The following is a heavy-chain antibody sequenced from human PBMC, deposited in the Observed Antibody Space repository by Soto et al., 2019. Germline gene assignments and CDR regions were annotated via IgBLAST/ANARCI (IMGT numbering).Heavy chain of an antibody. J-gene: IGHJ4*02. CDR2: IIPILGIA. V-gene: IGHV1-69*02. CDR1: GGTFSSYT. D-gene: IGHD3-16*02. CDR3: ARGLMLSRWGSYRPIDY. Sequence: GASVKVSCKASGGTFSSYTISWVRQAPGQGLEWMGRIIPILGIANYAQKFQGRVTITADKSTSTAYMELNSLRAEDTAVYYCARGLMLSRWGSYRPIDYWGQGTLVTVSS.